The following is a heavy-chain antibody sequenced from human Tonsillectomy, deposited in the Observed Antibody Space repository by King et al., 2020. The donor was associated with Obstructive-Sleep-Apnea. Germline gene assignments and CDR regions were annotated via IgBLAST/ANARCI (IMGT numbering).Heavy chain of an antibody. CDR2: ISSSSTTI. Sequence: VQLVESGGDLVHPGGSLRLSCAASGVTLSEYNMNWVRQAPGKGLEGISYISSSSTTIYYADSGKGRFNISRDNTENSRYLQMSSLRAEDTAVYYCAGVERIQLWSTTTGGVDYWGQGTLVTVSS. D-gene: IGHD5-18*01. V-gene: IGHV3-48*04. J-gene: IGHJ4*02. CDR3: AGVERIQLWSTTTGGVDY. CDR1: GVTLSEYN.